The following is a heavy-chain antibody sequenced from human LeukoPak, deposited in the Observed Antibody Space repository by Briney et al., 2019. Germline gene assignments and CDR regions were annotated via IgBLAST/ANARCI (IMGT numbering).Heavy chain of an antibody. J-gene: IGHJ6*02. Sequence: GGSLRLSCAASGFTFSTYNMNWVRQGPGKGLEWVSSISSSSLYIYYADSVKGRFTISRDNANNTLYLQMNSLSAEDTAVYYCARDQAFDWFYYYYGMDVWGLGTTVIVSS. D-gene: IGHD3-9*01. CDR2: ISSSSLYI. CDR3: ARDQAFDWFYYYYGMDV. V-gene: IGHV3-21*04. CDR1: GFTFSTYN.